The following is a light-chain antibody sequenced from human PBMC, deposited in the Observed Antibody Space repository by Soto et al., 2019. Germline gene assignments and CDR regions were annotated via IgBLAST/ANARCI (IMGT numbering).Light chain of an antibody. Sequence: DIQMTQSPSTLSASVGDRVTITCRATQSVSIWLAWYQQRPGKAPKLLIYKASNLESGVPSRFSGSGSGTEFARTISSLQPDDVAPYYCQQYNIYPWTFGQGTNLEI. J-gene: IGKJ2*02. CDR3: QQYNIYPWT. CDR2: KAS. CDR1: QSVSIW. V-gene: IGKV1-5*03.